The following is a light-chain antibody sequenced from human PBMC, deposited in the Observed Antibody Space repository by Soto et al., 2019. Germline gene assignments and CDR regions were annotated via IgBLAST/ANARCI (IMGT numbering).Light chain of an antibody. Sequence: QSALTQPRSVSGSPGQSVTISCTGTSSDVGGYNYVSWYQQHPGKAPKLMIYDVSKRPSGVPDRFSGSKSGNTASLTISGLQAEDEADYYCCSYAGSYTPVVFGGGTKHRP. J-gene: IGLJ2*01. CDR3: CSYAGSYTPVV. V-gene: IGLV2-11*01. CDR2: DVS. CDR1: SSDVGGYNY.